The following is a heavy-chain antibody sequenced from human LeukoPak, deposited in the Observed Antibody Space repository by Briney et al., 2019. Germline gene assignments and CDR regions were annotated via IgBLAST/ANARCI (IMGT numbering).Heavy chain of an antibody. V-gene: IGHV3-30-3*01. CDR3: AREVAAAGPDY. CDR2: ISYDGSNK. CDR1: GFTFSSYA. J-gene: IGHJ4*02. Sequence: PGGSLRLSCAASGFTFSSYAMHWVRQAPGKGLEWVAVISYDGSNKYYADSVKGRFTISRDNSKNTLYLQMNSLRAEDTAVYYCAREVAAAGPDYWGQGTLVTVSS. D-gene: IGHD6-13*01.